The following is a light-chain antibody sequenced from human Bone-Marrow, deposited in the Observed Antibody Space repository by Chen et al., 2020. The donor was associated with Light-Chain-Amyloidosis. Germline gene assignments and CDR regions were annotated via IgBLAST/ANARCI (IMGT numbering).Light chain of an antibody. CDR1: QTISSNY. V-gene: IGKV3-20*01. CDR2: GSS. J-gene: IGKJ4*01. Sequence: EIVLTQSPGTLSLSPGEGPNLSCRASQTISSNYLTWYQQKFGQAHRLLIYGSSSRATGIPDRFTGSGSGTDFTLTINRLEPEDFAMYYCQQYGTSPLTFGGGTKVEIK. CDR3: QQYGTSPLT.